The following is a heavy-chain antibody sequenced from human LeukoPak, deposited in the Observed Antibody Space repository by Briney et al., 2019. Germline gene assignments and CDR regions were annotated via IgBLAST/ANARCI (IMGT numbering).Heavy chain of an antibody. Sequence: SETLSLTCSVSGDSIRSYYWSWIRQPPGKGLEWIGYIYYSGSTSYNPSLNSRVTISVDTSKNQFSLKLSSVTAADTAMYYCARSYDMLTAYYFNPLYNWGQGTLVTVSS. CDR1: GDSIRSYY. V-gene: IGHV4-59*01. J-gene: IGHJ4*02. CDR3: ARSYDMLTAYYFNPLYN. D-gene: IGHD3-9*01. CDR2: IYYSGST.